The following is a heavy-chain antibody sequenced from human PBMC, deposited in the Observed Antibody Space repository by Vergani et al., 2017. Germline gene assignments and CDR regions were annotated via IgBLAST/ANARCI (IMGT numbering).Heavy chain of an antibody. CDR2: FDPEDGET. D-gene: IGHD6-13*01. J-gene: IGHJ4*02. CDR1: GYTLTELY. CDR3: ATVKAGYSSSWNTLYYFDY. Sequence: QVQLVQSGAEVKKPGASVKVSCKVSGYTLTELYMHWVRQAPGKGLEWMGGFDPEDGETIYAQKFQGRVTMTEDTSTDTAYMELSSLRSEDTAVYYCATVKAGYSSSWNTLYYFDYWGQGTLVTVSS. V-gene: IGHV1-24*01.